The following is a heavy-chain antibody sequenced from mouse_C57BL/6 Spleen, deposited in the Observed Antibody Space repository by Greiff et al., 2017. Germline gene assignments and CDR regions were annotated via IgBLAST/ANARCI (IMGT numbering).Heavy chain of an antibody. J-gene: IGHJ2*01. CDR3: ARRGDDYDGAYFDY. Sequence: QVQLQQPGAELVKPGASVKLSCKASGYTFTSYWMHWVKQRPGQGLEWIGMIHPNSGSTNYNEKFKSKATLTVDKSSSTAYMQLSSLTSEDSAVYYCARRGDDYDGAYFDYWGQGTTRTVSS. CDR2: IHPNSGST. D-gene: IGHD2-4*01. V-gene: IGHV1-64*01. CDR1: GYTFTSYW.